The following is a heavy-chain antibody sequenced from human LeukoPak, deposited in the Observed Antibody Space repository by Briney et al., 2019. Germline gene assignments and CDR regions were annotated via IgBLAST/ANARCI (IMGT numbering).Heavy chain of an antibody. V-gene: IGHV3-74*01. J-gene: IGHJ4*02. CDR3: VRDSNYHPDC. CDR2: IISDGSSA. CDR1: GFTFGDYW. Sequence: GGSLRLSCAASGFTFGDYWMHWVRQAPGKGLVWVSRIISDGSSASYADSVKGRFTMSRDNAKNTLHLQVNSLRVEDTAVYYCVRDSNYHPDCWGQGTLVTVSS. D-gene: IGHD4-11*01.